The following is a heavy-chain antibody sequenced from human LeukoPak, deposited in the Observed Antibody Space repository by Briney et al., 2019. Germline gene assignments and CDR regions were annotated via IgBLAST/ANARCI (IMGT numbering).Heavy chain of an antibody. CDR3: AKAPVTTCRGAFCYPFDY. Sequence: PGGSLRLSCTASGFTFSSYTMNWVRQAPGKGLEWVSYIGSTSSTIYYADSVKGRFTISGDNSKNTLYLQMNSLRAEDTAVYYCAKAPVTTCRGAFCYPFDYWGLGTLVTVSS. CDR2: IGSTSSTI. D-gene: IGHD2-15*01. CDR1: GFTFSSYT. V-gene: IGHV3-48*01. J-gene: IGHJ4*02.